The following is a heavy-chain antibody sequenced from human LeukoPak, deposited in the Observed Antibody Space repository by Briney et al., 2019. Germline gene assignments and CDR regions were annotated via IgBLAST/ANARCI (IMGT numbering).Heavy chain of an antibody. V-gene: IGHV3-21*04. J-gene: IGHJ4*02. Sequence: GGSLRLSCAASGFTFSSYSMNWVRQAPGKGLEWVSSISSSSSYIYYADSVKGRFTISRDNAKNTLFLQMNSLRAEDTAVYYCAKDSAFGGEDSWGQGTLVTVSS. CDR3: AKDSAFGGEDS. CDR1: GFTFSSYS. CDR2: ISSSSSYI. D-gene: IGHD3-16*01.